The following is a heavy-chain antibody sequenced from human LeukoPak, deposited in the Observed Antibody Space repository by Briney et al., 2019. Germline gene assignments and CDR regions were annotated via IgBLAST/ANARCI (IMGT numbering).Heavy chain of an antibody. J-gene: IGHJ4*02. V-gene: IGHV3-21*06. D-gene: IGHD3-22*01. CDR1: GFTFRTYS. CDR2: ISSTSTYI. Sequence: GGSLRLSCAASGFTFRTYSMNWVRQAPGKGLEWVSSISSTSTYIYYADSMKGRFIISRDNARNSLYLEMNSLRAEDTAVYYCARRAGDYSHPYDYWGQGTLVTVSS. CDR3: ARRAGDYSHPYDY.